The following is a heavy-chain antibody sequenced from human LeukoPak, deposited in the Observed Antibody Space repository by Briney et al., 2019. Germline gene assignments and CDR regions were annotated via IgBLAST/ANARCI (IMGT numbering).Heavy chain of an antibody. Sequence: PSETLSLTCTVSGGSISSSNYYWGWIRQPPGKGLEWIGSIFYSGSTYYNPSLKSRVTISVDTSKNQFSLKLSSVTAADTAVYYCARIFSSGWYVDYWGQGTLVTVSS. CDR2: IFYSGST. CDR3: ARIFSSGWYVDY. CDR1: GGSISSSNYY. D-gene: IGHD6-19*01. J-gene: IGHJ4*02. V-gene: IGHV4-39*07.